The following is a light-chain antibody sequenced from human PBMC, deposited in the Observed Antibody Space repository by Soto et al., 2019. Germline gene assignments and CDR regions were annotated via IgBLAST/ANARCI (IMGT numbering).Light chain of an antibody. V-gene: IGKV1-39*01. Sequence: DIQMTQSPSSLSASVGDRVTITCRASQSISSYLNGYQQKPGKAPKLLIYAASSLQSGVSSRFSDSGSGTEFTLTISSLQPEDFATYYAQQSYSTPRTFGQGTKVEIK. CDR3: QQSYSTPRT. CDR2: AAS. J-gene: IGKJ1*01. CDR1: QSISSY.